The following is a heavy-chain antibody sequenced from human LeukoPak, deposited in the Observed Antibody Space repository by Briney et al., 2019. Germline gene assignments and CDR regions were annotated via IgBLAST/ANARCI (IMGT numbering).Heavy chain of an antibody. CDR1: GFTFSSYA. J-gene: IGHJ4*02. Sequence: PGGSLRLSCAASGFTFSSYAMSWVRQAPGKSLEWVSGIGGSGSRTYYADSVKGRFTISRDNSKNTLYLQMNSLRAEDTAVYYCAREGPRGNSQFDYWGQGTLVTVSS. V-gene: IGHV3-23*01. CDR3: AREGPRGNSQFDY. CDR2: IGGSGSRT. D-gene: IGHD2/OR15-2a*01.